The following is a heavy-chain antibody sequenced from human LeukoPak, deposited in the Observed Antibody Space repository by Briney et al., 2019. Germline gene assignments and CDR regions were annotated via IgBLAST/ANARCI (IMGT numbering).Heavy chain of an antibody. V-gene: IGHV4-34*01. CDR2: INHSGST. Sequence: SETLSLTCAVYGGSFSGYYWSWIRQPPGKGLEWIGEINHSGSTNYNPSPKSRVTISVDTSKNQFSLKLSSVTAADTAVYYCARVVRYCSGGSCYSGGGADYWGQGTLVTVSS. CDR3: ARVVRYCSGGSCYSGGGADY. CDR1: GGSFSGYY. D-gene: IGHD2-15*01. J-gene: IGHJ4*02.